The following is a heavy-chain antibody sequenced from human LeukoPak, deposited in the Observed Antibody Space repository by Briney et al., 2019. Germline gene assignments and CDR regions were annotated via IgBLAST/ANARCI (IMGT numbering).Heavy chain of an antibody. CDR3: WYSSSSWYYYYYMDV. D-gene: IGHD6-6*01. CDR1: GGSISSGGYY. J-gene: IGHJ6*03. Sequence: PSETLSLTCTVSGGSISSGGYYWSWIRQDPGKGLEWIGYIYYGGSTYYNPSLKSRVTISVDTSKNQFSLKLSSVTAADTAVYYCWYSSSSWYYYYYMDVWGKGTTVTVSS. V-gene: IGHV4-31*03. CDR2: IYYGGST.